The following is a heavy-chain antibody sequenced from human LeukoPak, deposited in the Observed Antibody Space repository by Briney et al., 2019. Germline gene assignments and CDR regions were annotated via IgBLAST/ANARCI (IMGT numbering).Heavy chain of an antibody. CDR3: ARDLGYYDYVWGSPL. CDR1: GFTFSSYW. CDR2: IKQDGSEK. J-gene: IGHJ4*02. V-gene: IGHV3-7*01. D-gene: IGHD3-16*01. Sequence: PGGSLRLSCAASGFTFSSYWMSWVRQAPGKGLEWVANIKQDGSEKYYVDSVKGRFTISRDNAKNSLYLQMSSLRAEDTAVYYCARDLGYYDYVWGSPLWGQGTLVTVSS.